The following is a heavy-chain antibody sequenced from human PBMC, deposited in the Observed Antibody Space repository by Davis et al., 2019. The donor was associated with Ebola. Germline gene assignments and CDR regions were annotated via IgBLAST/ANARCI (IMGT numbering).Heavy chain of an antibody. CDR3: ARRGFWSGYGGWFDP. V-gene: IGHV4-4*02. D-gene: IGHD3-3*01. Sequence: MPSETLSLTCAVSGGSISSSNWWSWVRQPPGKGLEWIGEIYHSGSTYYNPSLKSRVTISVDRSKNQFSLKLSSVTAADTAVYYCARRGFWSGYGGWFDPWGQGTLVTVSS. J-gene: IGHJ5*02. CDR1: GGSISSSNW. CDR2: IYHSGST.